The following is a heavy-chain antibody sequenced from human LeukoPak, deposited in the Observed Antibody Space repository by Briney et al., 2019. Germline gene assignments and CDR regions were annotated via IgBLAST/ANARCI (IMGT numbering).Heavy chain of an antibody. J-gene: IGHJ4*02. Sequence: SETLSLTCTVSGGSISSSDYYWGWIRQPPGKGLEWIGSIYSGSTYYNPSLKSRVTISVDTSKNQFSLKLSSVTAADTAMYYCARDNAAWHYWGQGTLVTVSS. CDR3: ARDNAAWHY. D-gene: IGHD2-15*01. V-gene: IGHV4-39*02. CDR1: GGSISSSDYY. CDR2: IYSGST.